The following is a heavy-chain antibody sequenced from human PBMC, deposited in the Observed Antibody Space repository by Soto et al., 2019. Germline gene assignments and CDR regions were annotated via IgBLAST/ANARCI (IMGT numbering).Heavy chain of an antibody. Sequence: QVQLVESGGGVVQPGRFLRLSCAASGFPFSSYGMHWVRQAPGKGLEWVAVISYDGSNQYYADSVKGRFTISRDNSKNTLYLHMNSLRSEDTAVYYCATDPYGDYVVWGQGTLVTVSS. J-gene: IGHJ4*02. CDR2: ISYDGSNQ. V-gene: IGHV3-30*03. D-gene: IGHD4-17*01. CDR1: GFPFSSYG. CDR3: ATDPYGDYVV.